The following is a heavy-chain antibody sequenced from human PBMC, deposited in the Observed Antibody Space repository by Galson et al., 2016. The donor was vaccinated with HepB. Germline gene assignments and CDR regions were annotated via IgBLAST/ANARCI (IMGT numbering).Heavy chain of an antibody. J-gene: IGHJ6*02. CDR3: AKDLSLGIAAAGYYYYYYGMDV. D-gene: IGHD6-13*01. V-gene: IGHV3-23*01. CDR2: ISGSGVST. CDR1: GFTFSSYA. Sequence: SLRLSCAASGFTFSSYAMNWVRQAPGKGQEWVSAISGSGVSTFYADSVKGRFTISRDNSKNTLYLQMNSLGAEDTAVSYCAKDLSLGIAAAGYYYYYYGMDVWGQGTTVTVSS.